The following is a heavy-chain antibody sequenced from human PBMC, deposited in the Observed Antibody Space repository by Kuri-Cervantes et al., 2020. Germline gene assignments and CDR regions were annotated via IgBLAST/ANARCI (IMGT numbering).Heavy chain of an antibody. Sequence: ASVKVSCKASGYTFTNYGITWLRLAPGEGLQWMGWFSPINVNPNYAQKLQDRVTMTTDTSTSTAYMGLRSLRSGDTAVYYCARDTMVRGADYWGQGTMVTVSS. CDR3: ARDTMVRGADY. V-gene: IGHV1-18*01. CDR2: FSPINVNP. D-gene: IGHD3-10*01. CDR1: GYTFTNYG. J-gene: IGHJ4*02.